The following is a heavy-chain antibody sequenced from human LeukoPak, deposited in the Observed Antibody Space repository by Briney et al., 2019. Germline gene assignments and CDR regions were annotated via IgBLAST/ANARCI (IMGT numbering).Heavy chain of an antibody. CDR3: ANALRGDY. J-gene: IGHJ4*02. CDR2: ISGGGGYT. V-gene: IGHV3-23*01. CDR1: GYTFSTYA. Sequence: KPGGSLRLSCEASGYTFSTYAMSWVRQAPGKGLEWVSGISGGGGYTYYADSVKGRFTVSSDNFKSTLFLQMNSLRAEDTAVYYCANALRGDYWGQGTLVTVSS.